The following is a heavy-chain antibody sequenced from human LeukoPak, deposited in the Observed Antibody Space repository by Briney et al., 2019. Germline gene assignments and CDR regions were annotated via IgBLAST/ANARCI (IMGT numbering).Heavy chain of an antibody. CDR3: ARLRYSYGYYFDY. V-gene: IGHV4-38-2*01. D-gene: IGHD5-18*01. CDR2: IYHSGST. CDR1: GYSISGGYY. Sequence: SETLSLTCAVSGYSISGGYYWGWIRQPPGKGLEWIGSIYHSGSTYYNPSLKSRVTISVDTSKNQFSLKLSSVTAADTAVYYCARLRYSYGYYFDYWGQGTLVTVSS. J-gene: IGHJ4*02.